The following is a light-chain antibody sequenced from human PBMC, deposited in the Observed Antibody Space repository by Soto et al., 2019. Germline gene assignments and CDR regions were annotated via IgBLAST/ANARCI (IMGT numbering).Light chain of an antibody. Sequence: EIVMTQSPAALSVSPGESVTLSCRASQSVTNNLAWYQQKPGQAPRLLIYGASTRATGIPVRFSGSGSGTEFTLTISGLQSEDFAVYYCQQYNNGPPYTFGQGTKLEIK. V-gene: IGKV3-15*01. CDR3: QQYNNGPPYT. J-gene: IGKJ2*01. CDR1: QSVTNN. CDR2: GAS.